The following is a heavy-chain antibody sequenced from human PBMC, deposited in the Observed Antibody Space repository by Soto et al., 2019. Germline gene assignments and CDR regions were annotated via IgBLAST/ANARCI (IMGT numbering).Heavy chain of an antibody. V-gene: IGHV1-46*03. CDR1: GYSFTSQY. Sequence: QVQLVQSGAEVKKPGASVKISCEASGYSFTSQYVHWVRQAPGQGLEWMGIINPNGGSTTYAQKFRGRDPMPRDPATGRGYMELGSLQLGDTAVYYFAREQGLRPGGGGTEPLDIWGQGTMVTVAS. J-gene: IGHJ3*02. D-gene: IGHD5-12*01. CDR3: AREQGLRPGGGGTEPLDI. CDR2: INPNGGST.